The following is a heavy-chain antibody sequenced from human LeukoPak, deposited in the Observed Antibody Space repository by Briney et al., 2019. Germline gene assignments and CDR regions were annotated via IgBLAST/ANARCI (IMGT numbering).Heavy chain of an antibody. CDR1: GFTFSSYG. Sequence: GRSLRLSCAASGFTFSSYGMHWVRQAPGKGLEWVAVIWYDGSNKYYADSVKGRFTISRDNSKNTLYLQMNSLRAEDTAVYYCARDPYCSSTSCRGFFDYWGQGTLVTVSS. V-gene: IGHV3-33*01. CDR3: ARDPYCSSTSCRGFFDY. D-gene: IGHD2-2*01. CDR2: IWYDGSNK. J-gene: IGHJ4*02.